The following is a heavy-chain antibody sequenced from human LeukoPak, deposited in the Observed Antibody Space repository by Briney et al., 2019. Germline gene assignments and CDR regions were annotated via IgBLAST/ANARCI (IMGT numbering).Heavy chain of an antibody. CDR1: GGSISSPNW. V-gene: IGHV4-4*02. CDR3: ARDQTVGATLYYYYYGMDV. Sequence: SETLSLTCAVSGGSISSPNWWTWVRQPPGKGLEWIGEIYRSGSTNYNPSLKSRVTMSVDKPKNQFSLKMTSVTAADTAVYYCARDQTVGATLYYYYYGMDVWGQGTTVTVSS. CDR2: IYRSGST. J-gene: IGHJ6*02. D-gene: IGHD1-26*01.